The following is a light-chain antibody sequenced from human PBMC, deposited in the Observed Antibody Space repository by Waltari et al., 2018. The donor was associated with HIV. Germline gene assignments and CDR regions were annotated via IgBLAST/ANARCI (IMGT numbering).Light chain of an antibody. CDR3: CSYAGSSTWV. V-gene: IGLV2-23*02. CDR1: SSDVGSYNL. J-gene: IGLJ3*02. Sequence: QAVLTQPSSLSASPGASASLTCTGTSSDVGSYNLVSWYQQHPGKAPKLMIYEVSKRPSGVSNRFSGSKSGNTASLTISGLQAEDEADYYCCSYAGSSTWVFGGGTKLTVL. CDR2: EVS.